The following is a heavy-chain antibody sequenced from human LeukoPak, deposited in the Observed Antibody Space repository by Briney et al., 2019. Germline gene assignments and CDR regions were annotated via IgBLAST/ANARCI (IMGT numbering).Heavy chain of an antibody. CDR3: ARDLVEVAVAGTAGY. CDR2: IKQDGSEK. J-gene: IGHJ4*02. D-gene: IGHD6-19*01. CDR1: GFTFGSYW. V-gene: IGHV3-7*03. Sequence: GGSLRLSCAASGFTFGSYWMSWVRQAPGKGLEWVANIKQDGSEKYYVDSVKGRFTISRDNAENSLSLQMNSLRAEDTAVYYCARDLVEVAVAGTAGYWGQGTLVTVSS.